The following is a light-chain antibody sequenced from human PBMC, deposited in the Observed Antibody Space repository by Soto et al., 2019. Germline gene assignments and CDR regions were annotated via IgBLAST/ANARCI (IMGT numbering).Light chain of an antibody. CDR1: SSDVGAYNL. CDR3: CSYAGPSTI. V-gene: IGLV2-23*01. Sequence: QSALTQPASVSGSLGQSITISCTGTSSDVGAYNLVSWYQQHPGKAPQLIIYEATKRPSGISNRFSASKSGKTASLTISGLQAEDEADYYCCSYAGPSTIFGGGTKLTVL. CDR2: EAT. J-gene: IGLJ2*01.